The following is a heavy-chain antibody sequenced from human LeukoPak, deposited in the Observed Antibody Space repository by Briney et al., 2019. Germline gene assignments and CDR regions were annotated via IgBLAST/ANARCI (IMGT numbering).Heavy chain of an antibody. CDR1: GFTFSSYS. D-gene: IGHD5-18*01. CDR3: ARADWDTAMIDY. J-gene: IGHJ4*02. V-gene: IGHV3-21*01. Sequence: GGSLRLSCAASGFTFSSYSMNWVRQAPGKGLEWVSSISSSSSYIYYAVSVKGRFTISRDNAKNSLYLQMNSLRAEDTAVYYCARADWDTAMIDYWGQGTLATVSS. CDR2: ISSSSSYI.